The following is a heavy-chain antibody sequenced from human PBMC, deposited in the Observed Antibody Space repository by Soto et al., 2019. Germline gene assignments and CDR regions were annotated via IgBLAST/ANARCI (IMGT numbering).Heavy chain of an antibody. CDR1: GGTFSSHA. D-gene: IGHD3-16*01. V-gene: IGHV1-69*13. CDR2: IIPFFKAT. CDR3: ARDVPLNYYDGTFSYYALDV. J-gene: IGHJ6*02. Sequence: EASVKVSCKASGGTFSSHAISWVRQAPGQGLEWMGGIIPFFKATNYAQEFQGRVTITADDSTSTAYMDLYSLRSEDTAVYYCARDVPLNYYDGTFSYYALDVWGQGTTVTVSS.